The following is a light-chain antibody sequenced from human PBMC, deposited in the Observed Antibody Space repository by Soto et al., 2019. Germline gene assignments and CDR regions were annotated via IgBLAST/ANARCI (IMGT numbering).Light chain of an antibody. Sequence: NFMLTQPHSVSDSPGKTVTISCTGSGGSIASNYVQWYQQRPGSAPTIVIFEDNQRPSGVPGRFSGSIDTSSNSASLTISGLKTEDEADYYCQSYDSDSQGVFGGGTKVTVL. V-gene: IGLV6-57*02. J-gene: IGLJ3*02. CDR3: QSYDSDSQGV. CDR2: EDN. CDR1: GGSIASNY.